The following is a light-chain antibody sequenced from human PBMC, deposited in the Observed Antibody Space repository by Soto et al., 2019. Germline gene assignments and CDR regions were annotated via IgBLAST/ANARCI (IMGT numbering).Light chain of an antibody. CDR3: QQRSDWPLT. Sequence: EIVLTQSPATLSLSPGERATLSCRASQSLSSYLAWYQQKRGQAPRLLIYDASKRATGIPARFSGSGSGTDFPLSISSLEPEDFDVYYCQQRSDWPLTFGGGTKVELK. J-gene: IGKJ4*01. V-gene: IGKV3-11*01. CDR2: DAS. CDR1: QSLSSY.